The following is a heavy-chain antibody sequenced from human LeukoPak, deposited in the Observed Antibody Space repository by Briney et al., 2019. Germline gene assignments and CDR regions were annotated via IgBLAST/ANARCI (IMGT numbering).Heavy chain of an antibody. CDR1: GFTFSSYS. Sequence: PGGSLRLSCAASGFTFSSYSMNWVRQAPGKGLEWVSYISGSSSTIYYADSVKGRFTISRDNAKNSLYLQMNSLRAEDTAVYYCARMSGSRLPGYWGQGALVTVSS. CDR2: ISGSSSTI. CDR3: ARMSGSRLPGY. D-gene: IGHD3-3*01. V-gene: IGHV3-48*01. J-gene: IGHJ4*02.